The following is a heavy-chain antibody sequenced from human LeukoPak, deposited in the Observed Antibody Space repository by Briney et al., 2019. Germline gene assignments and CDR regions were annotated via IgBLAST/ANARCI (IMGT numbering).Heavy chain of an antibody. CDR2: IYYSGST. CDR1: GGSISSYY. Sequence: SETLSLTCTVSGGSISSYYWSWIRQPPWKGLEWIGYIYYSGSTNYNPSLKSRVTVSVDTSKKQFSLKLSSVTAADTAVYYCARAPPKGSGYSGYMGLSGFDYWGQGTLVTVSS. J-gene: IGHJ4*02. CDR3: ARAPPKGSGYSGYMGLSGFDY. V-gene: IGHV4-59*08. D-gene: IGHD5-12*01.